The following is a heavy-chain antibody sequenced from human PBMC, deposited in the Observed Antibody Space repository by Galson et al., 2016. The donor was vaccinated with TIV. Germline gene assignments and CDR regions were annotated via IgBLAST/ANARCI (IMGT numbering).Heavy chain of an antibody. D-gene: IGHD4-17*01. CDR3: AKVGARGYGDYPYYFAY. Sequence: SLRLSCAASGFTFSIYAMHWVRQAPGKGLEWVGLISYDGSNKWYADSVKGRFTISRDNSKNTLYLQMNSLRVEDTTVYYCAKVGARGYGDYPYYFAYWGQGTLVTVSS. J-gene: IGHJ4*02. CDR1: GFTFSIYA. CDR2: ISYDGSNK. V-gene: IGHV3-30*18.